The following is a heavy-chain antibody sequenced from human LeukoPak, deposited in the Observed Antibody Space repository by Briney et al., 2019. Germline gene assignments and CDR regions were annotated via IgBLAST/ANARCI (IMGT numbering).Heavy chain of an antibody. CDR1: GFTFSSYA. CDR3: ARVLNHYYDSSGFDY. J-gene: IGHJ4*02. CDR2: ISYDGSNK. D-gene: IGHD3-22*01. Sequence: GGSLRLSCAASGFTFSSYAMHWVRQAPGKGLEWVAVISYDGSNKYYADSVKGRFTISRDNSKNTLYLQMNSLRAEDTAVYYCARVLNHYYDSSGFDYWGQGTLVTVSS. V-gene: IGHV3-30*04.